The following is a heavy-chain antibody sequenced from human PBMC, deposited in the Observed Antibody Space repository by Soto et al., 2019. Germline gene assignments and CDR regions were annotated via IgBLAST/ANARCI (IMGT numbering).Heavy chain of an antibody. V-gene: IGHV4-30-2*01. Sequence: SLTMRLRWAVAEGTRGGGGDCWSWNRQPPGKGLEWIGYIYHSGSTYYNPSLKSRVTISVDRSKNQFSLKLSSVTAADTAVYYCARANSGYDTAPYFDYWRQGTLVTVSS. CDR2: IYHSGST. J-gene: IGHJ4*02. CDR1: EGTRGGGGDC. D-gene: IGHD5-12*01. CDR3: ARANSGYDTAPYFDY.